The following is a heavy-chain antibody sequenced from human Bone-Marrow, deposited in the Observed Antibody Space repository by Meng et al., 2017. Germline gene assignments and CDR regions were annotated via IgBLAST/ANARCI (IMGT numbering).Heavy chain of an antibody. CDR2: IKQDGSEK. CDR1: GFTFSSYW. V-gene: IGHV3-7*01. CDR3: ARGIAVAGTCWFDP. J-gene: IGHJ5*02. D-gene: IGHD6-19*01. Sequence: GGSLRLSCAASGFTFSSYWMSWVRQAPGKGLEWVANIKQDGSEKYYVDSVKDRFTISRDNAQNSLYLQMNSLRAEDTAVYYCARGIAVAGTCWFDPWGQGTLVTVSS.